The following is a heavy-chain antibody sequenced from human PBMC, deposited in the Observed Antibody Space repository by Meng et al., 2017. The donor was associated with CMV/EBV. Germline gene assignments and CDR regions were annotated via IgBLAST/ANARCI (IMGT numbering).Heavy chain of an antibody. CDR2: INPNSGGT. CDR1: GYTFTGYY. Sequence: ASVKVSCKASGYTFTGYYMHWVRQAHGQGLEWMGWINPNSGGTNYAQKFQGRVTMTRDTSISTAYMELSRLRSDDTAVYYCARVTDFWSTPWGFDPWGQGTLVTVSS. J-gene: IGHJ5*01. V-gene: IGHV1-2*02. CDR3: ARVTDFWSTPWGFDP. D-gene: IGHD3-3*01.